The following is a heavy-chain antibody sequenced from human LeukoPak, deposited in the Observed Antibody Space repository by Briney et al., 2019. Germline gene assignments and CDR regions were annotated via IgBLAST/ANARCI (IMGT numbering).Heavy chain of an antibody. CDR3: AKSRRPVGALSY. CDR2: ISGSGGST. Sequence: PGGSLRLSCAASGFTFSSYAMSWVRQAPGKGLEWVSAISGSGGSTYYADSVKGRFTITRDNSKNTLYLQMNSLRAEDTAVYYCAKSRRPVGALSYWGQGTLVTVSS. V-gene: IGHV3-23*01. D-gene: IGHD1-26*01. CDR1: GFTFSSYA. J-gene: IGHJ4*02.